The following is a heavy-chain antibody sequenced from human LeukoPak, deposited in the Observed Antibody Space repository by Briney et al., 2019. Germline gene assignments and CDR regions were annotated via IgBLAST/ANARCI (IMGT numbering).Heavy chain of an antibody. J-gene: IGHJ4*02. D-gene: IGHD1-26*01. CDR1: GFTFSSYA. Sequence: GGSLRLSCAASGFTFSSYAMSWVRQAPGKGLEWVSAISGSGGSTYYADSVKGRFTISRDNSKNTLYLQMNSLRAEDTAVYYCARPVGAAQGELDYWGQGTLVTVSS. V-gene: IGHV3-23*01. CDR2: ISGSGGST. CDR3: ARPVGAAQGELDY.